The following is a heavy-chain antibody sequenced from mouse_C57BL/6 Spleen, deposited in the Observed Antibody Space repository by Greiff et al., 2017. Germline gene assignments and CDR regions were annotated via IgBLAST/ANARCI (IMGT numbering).Heavy chain of an antibody. V-gene: IGHV8-8*01. CDR1: GFSLSTFGMG. CDR3: ARIGDSSGPYAMDY. Sequence: QVTLKESGPGILQPSQTLSLSCSFSGFSLSTFGMGVGWIRQPSGQGLEWLAHIWWDDDNYYNPALKSRLTISKDTSKNHVFLKIANVDTADTGTYYCARIGDSSGPYAMDYWGQGTSVTVSS. J-gene: IGHJ4*01. D-gene: IGHD3-2*02. CDR2: IWWDDDN.